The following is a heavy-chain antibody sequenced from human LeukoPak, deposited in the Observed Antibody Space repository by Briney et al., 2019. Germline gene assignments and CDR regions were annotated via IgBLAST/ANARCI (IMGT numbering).Heavy chain of an antibody. Sequence: SGPTLVKPTQTLTLTCTFSGFSLSTSGVGVGWIRQPPGKALEWLALIYWNDDKRYSPSLKSRLTITKDTSKNQVVLTVTNMDPVDTATYYCAHRRHDILTGYLNYFDYWGQGTLVTVSS. D-gene: IGHD3-9*01. V-gene: IGHV2-5*01. CDR3: AHRRHDILTGYLNYFDY. CDR1: GFSLSTSGVG. CDR2: IYWNDDK. J-gene: IGHJ4*02.